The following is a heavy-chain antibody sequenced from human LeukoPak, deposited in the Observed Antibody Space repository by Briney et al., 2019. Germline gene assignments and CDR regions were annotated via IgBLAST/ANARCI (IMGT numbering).Heavy chain of an antibody. Sequence: ASVKVSCKASGYTFSGYYMHWVRQAPGQGLEWMGWINPDSGATNYAQKFQGRVTMTRDTSISTAYMELSSLRSDDTAVYYCARAGGYYCDINGNNWFDPWGRGTLVTVSS. CDR1: GYTFSGYY. D-gene: IGHD3-22*01. J-gene: IGHJ5*02. CDR2: INPDSGAT. V-gene: IGHV1-2*02. CDR3: ARAGGYYCDINGNNWFDP.